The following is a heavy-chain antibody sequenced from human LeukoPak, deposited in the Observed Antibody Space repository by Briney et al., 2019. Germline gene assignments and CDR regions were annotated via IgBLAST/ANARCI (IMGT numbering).Heavy chain of an antibody. V-gene: IGHV4-59*01. D-gene: IGHD5-24*01. Sequence: PSETLSLTCTVSGGSISSYYWSWIRQPPGKGLEWIGYVYYRGSTNYNPSLKSRVTISVDTSKNQFSLRLSSVTAADTAVYYCARERRDGYKVYFDYWGQGTLVTVSS. CDR3: ARERRDGYKVYFDY. CDR2: VYYRGST. CDR1: GGSISSYY. J-gene: IGHJ4*02.